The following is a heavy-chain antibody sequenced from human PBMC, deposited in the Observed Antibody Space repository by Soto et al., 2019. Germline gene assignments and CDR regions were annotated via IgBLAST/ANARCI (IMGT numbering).Heavy chain of an antibody. CDR2: IWYDGSNK. CDR1: GFTFSSYG. J-gene: IGHJ4*02. V-gene: IGHV3-33*01. D-gene: IGHD3-22*01. Sequence: GGSLRLSCAASGFTFSSYGMHWVRQAPGKGLEWVAVIWYDGSNKYYADSVKGRFTISRDNSKNTLYLQMNSLRAEDTAVYYCARDRLGRYYYDSSGYYSLSYWGQGTLVTVSS. CDR3: ARDRLGRYYYDSSGYYSLSY.